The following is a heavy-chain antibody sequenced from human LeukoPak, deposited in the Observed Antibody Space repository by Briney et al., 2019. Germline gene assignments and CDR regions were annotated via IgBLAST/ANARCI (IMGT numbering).Heavy chain of an antibody. CDR3: AKEGAASWDVDV. CDR2: IRPDGHNK. Sequence: GGSLRLSCAASGFIFIGYGMHWVRQAPGKGPEWVAFIRPDGHNKYYADSVKGRFMISRDNSKNTVDLQMSSLRGDDTAMYYCAKEGAASWDVDVWGKGTTVTVSS. CDR1: GFIFIGYG. V-gene: IGHV3-30*02. D-gene: IGHD3-3*02. J-gene: IGHJ6*04.